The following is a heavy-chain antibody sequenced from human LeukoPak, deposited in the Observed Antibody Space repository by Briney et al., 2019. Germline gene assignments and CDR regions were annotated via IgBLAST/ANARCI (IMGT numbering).Heavy chain of an antibody. D-gene: IGHD4-17*01. V-gene: IGHV1-2*02. CDR1: GYPFTVYY. Sequence: ASVKVSCKASGYPFTVYYIHWVRQAPGQGLEWMGWISPNSGGRNYAQKFQGRVTMTRDTSVSTAHMELSNVRSDDTAVYYCARGTTGTTPFDYWGQGTLVTVSS. J-gene: IGHJ4*02. CDR3: ARGTTGTTPFDY. CDR2: ISPNSGGR.